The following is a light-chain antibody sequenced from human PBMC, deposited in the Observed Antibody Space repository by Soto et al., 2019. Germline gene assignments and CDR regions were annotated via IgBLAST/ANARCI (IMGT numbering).Light chain of an antibody. CDR1: QSLVSSDGNTY. J-gene: IGKJ1*01. Sequence: DVVMTQSPLSLPVTLGQPASISCRSSQSLVSSDGNTYLNWFHQRPGQSPRRLSYKVSNRDSGVPDRFSGSGSGTDFTLKISRVEAEDVGIYYCTQGTHWPRTFGQGTKVEVK. CDR3: TQGTHWPRT. CDR2: KVS. V-gene: IGKV2-30*01.